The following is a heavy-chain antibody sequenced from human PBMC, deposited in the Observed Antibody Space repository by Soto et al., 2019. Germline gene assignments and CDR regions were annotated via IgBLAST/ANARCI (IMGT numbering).Heavy chain of an antibody. CDR1: GYTFTSYD. J-gene: IGHJ4*02. CDR3: ARGQVGATDSDY. D-gene: IGHD1-26*01. CDR2: ISAYNGNT. V-gene: IGHV1-18*04. Sequence: ASVKVSCKASGYTFTSYDIGWVRQAPGQGLEWMGWISAYNGNTNYAQKLQGRVTMTTDTSTSTAYMELRSLRSDDTAVYYCARGQVGATDSDYWGQGTLVTVSS.